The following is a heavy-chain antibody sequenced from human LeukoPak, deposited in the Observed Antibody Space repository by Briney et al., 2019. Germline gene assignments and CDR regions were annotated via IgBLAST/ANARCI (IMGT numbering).Heavy chain of an antibody. J-gene: IGHJ4*02. CDR3: ASTTYYYDSSGYRY. D-gene: IGHD3-22*01. CDR1: GGTFSSYA. V-gene: IGHV1-69*04. CDR2: IIPILGIA. Sequence: GSSVKVSCKVSGGTFSSYAISWVRQAPGQGLEWMGRIIPILGIANYAQKFQGRVTITADKSTSTAYMELSSLRSEDTAVYYCASTTYYYDSSGYRYWGQGTLVTVSS.